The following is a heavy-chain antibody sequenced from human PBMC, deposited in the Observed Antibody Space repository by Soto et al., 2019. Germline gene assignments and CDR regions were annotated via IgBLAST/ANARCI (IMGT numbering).Heavy chain of an antibody. CDR1: GFTFDDYA. CDR2: ISWNSGSI. D-gene: IGHD5-12*01. J-gene: IGHJ1*01. Sequence: GGSLRLSCAASGFTFDDYAMHWVRQAPGKGLEWVSGISWNSGSIGYADSVKGRFTISRDNAKNSLYLQMNSLRAEDTALYYCAKDPSIVATTPHFQHWGQGTLVTVSS. V-gene: IGHV3-9*01. CDR3: AKDPSIVATTPHFQH.